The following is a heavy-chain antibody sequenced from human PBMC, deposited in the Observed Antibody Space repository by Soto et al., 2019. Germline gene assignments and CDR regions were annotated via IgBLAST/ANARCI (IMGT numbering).Heavy chain of an antibody. V-gene: IGHV2-26*01. D-gene: IGHD6-19*01. CDR3: ARILFGKSVAGGYFYMDV. J-gene: IGHJ6*03. Sequence: HVTLKESGPVLVKPTETLTLTCTVSGFSLSNGKVGVSWIRQPPGKALEWLAHIFSNDEKSYRTSLKSRLTISEDTSKIQVVLTMNNVDPVDTATYYCARILFGKSVAGGYFYMDVWGKGTTVTVSS. CDR1: GFSLSNGKVG. CDR2: IFSNDEK.